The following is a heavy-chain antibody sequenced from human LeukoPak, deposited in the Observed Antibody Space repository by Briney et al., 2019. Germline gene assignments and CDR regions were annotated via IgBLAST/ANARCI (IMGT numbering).Heavy chain of an antibody. V-gene: IGHV3-48*01. J-gene: IGHJ4*02. Sequence: TGGSLRLSCAASAFNFSSSSMSWVRQAPGKGREWVSYISSSRSTIYYADSVKGRFTISRDNAKNSLYLQMNSLRAEDTAVYYCARDLFSGSYYGSWGQGTLVTVSS. CDR1: AFNFSSSS. D-gene: IGHD1-26*01. CDR2: ISSSRSTI. CDR3: ARDLFSGSYYGS.